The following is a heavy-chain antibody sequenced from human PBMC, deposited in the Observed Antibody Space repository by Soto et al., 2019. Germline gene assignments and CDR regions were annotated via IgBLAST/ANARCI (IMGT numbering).Heavy chain of an antibody. CDR2: ISWNSGGI. D-gene: IGHD3-22*01. Sequence: EVQLVESGGGLVQPGRSLRLSCAASGFTFDDYAIHWVRQAPGKGLEWVSGISWNSGGIGYADSVKGRFTISRDNAKNSLYLQMNSPRAEDTALYYCAKGRDSYYDSSGMLDYWGQGTLVTVSS. J-gene: IGHJ4*02. CDR3: AKGRDSYYDSSGMLDY. V-gene: IGHV3-9*01. CDR1: GFTFDDYA.